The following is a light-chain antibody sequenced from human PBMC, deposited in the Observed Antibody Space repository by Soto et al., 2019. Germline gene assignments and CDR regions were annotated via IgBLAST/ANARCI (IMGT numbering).Light chain of an antibody. J-gene: IGKJ1*01. V-gene: IGKV1-5*03. CDR3: QQYDSYRT. CDR1: QSVRTW. CDR2: KAS. Sequence: DIQMTQSPSTLSASVGDRVTITCRASQSVRTWLAWYQQKPGKAPKLLSYKASSLQSGVPSRFSGHGSGTEFTLNISSLQPDDFATYYCQQYDSYRTFGQGTNVEMK.